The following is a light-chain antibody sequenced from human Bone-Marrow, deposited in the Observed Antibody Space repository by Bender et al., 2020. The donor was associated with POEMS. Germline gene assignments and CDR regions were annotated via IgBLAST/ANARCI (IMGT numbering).Light chain of an antibody. CDR2: DVS. J-gene: IGLJ2*01. V-gene: IGLV2-14*01. CDR1: SSDVGRYNY. CDR3: SSYAGNNDLV. Sequence: QSALTQPASVSESPGQSIAISCTGTSSDVGRYNYVSWYQQHPGKAPKLMIYDVSNRPSGVSNRFSGSKSDNTASLTISGLQAEDEADYYCSSYAGNNDLVFGGGTKLTVL.